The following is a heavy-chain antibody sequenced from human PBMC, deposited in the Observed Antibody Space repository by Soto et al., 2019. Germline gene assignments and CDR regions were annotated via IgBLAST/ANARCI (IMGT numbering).Heavy chain of an antibody. J-gene: IGHJ4*02. CDR3: ARGDLYCSGGSCYSKGFGY. D-gene: IGHD2-15*01. V-gene: IGHV1-8*01. CDR1: GYTFTSYD. Sequence: ASVKVSCKASGYTFTSYDINWVRQATGQGLEWMGWMNPNSGNTGYAQKFQGRVTMTRNTSISTAYMELSSLRSEDTAVYYCARGDLYCSGGSCYSKGFGYWGQGTLVPVSS. CDR2: MNPNSGNT.